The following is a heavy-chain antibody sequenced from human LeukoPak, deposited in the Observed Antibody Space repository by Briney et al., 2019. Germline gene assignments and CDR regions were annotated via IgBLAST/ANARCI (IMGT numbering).Heavy chain of an antibody. V-gene: IGHV5-51*01. CDR3: ARYIPVPGYSYGAQYWYFDL. D-gene: IGHD5-18*01. CDR2: IYPGDSDT. CDR1: GYSFTSYW. Sequence: GESLKISCKGSGYSFTSYWIGWVRQMPGKGLGWMGIIYPGDSDTRYSPSFQGQVTISADKSISTAYLQWSSLKASDTAMYYCARYIPVPGYSYGAQYWYFDLWGRGTLVTVSS. J-gene: IGHJ2*01.